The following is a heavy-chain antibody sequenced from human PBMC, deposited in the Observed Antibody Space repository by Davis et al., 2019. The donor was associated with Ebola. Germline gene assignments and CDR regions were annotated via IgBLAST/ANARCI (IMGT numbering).Heavy chain of an antibody. J-gene: IGHJ4*02. CDR2: INAGNGQT. CDR3: ARASFGYNSGWYADY. CDR1: GYTFTSYA. V-gene: IGHV1-3*01. D-gene: IGHD6-19*01. Sequence: AASVKVSCKASGYTFTSYAIHWVRQAPGQGLEWMGWINAGNGQTIHSPRFQGRLTITSDTSASTTNMELSSLRTEDTAVFYCARASFGYNSGWYADYWGPGSLVTVSS.